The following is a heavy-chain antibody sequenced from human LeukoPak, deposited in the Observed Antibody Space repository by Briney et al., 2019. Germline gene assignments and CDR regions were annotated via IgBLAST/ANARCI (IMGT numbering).Heavy chain of an antibody. CDR2: ISWNSGSI. D-gene: IGHD3-16*01. CDR3: AKDISLRFTFGFDP. V-gene: IGHV3-9*01. J-gene: IGHJ5*02. Sequence: GGSLRLSCAASGFTLDDYAMHWVRHAPGKGLEWVSGISWNSGSIGYADSVKGRFTISRDNAKNSLYLQMNSLRAEDTALYYCAKDISLRFTFGFDPWGQGTLVTVSS. CDR1: GFTLDDYA.